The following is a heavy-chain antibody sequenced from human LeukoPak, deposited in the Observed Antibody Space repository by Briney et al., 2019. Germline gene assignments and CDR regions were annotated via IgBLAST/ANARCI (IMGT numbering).Heavy chain of an antibody. CDR3: ASKGPMVRPMGV. CDR1: GGSFTTYY. V-gene: IGHV4-34*01. Sequence: SETLSLTCAVHGGSFTTYYWSWLRHPPGKGLEWIGVVNHSGNTYHNPSLKSRVSISVDTSKNQFSLRLSSVTAADTAVYYCASKGPMVRPMGVWGTGTTVTVSS. D-gene: IGHD3-10*01. CDR2: VNHSGNT. J-gene: IGHJ6*03.